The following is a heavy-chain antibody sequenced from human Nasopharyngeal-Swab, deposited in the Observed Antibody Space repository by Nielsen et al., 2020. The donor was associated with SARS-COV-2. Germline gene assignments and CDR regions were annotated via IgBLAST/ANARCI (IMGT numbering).Heavy chain of an antibody. CDR3: ARHFDWFDS. CDR2: IYYTGST. CDR1: GGSISSFY. J-gene: IGHJ5*01. D-gene: IGHD3-3*02. V-gene: IGHV4-59*13. Sequence: SETLSLTCTVSGGSISSFYWSWIRQPPGKGLEWIGYIYYTGSTNYNPSLKSRVTISLDTSKNQFSLKLNSVTASDTAVYYCARHFDWFDSWGQGTLVTVSS.